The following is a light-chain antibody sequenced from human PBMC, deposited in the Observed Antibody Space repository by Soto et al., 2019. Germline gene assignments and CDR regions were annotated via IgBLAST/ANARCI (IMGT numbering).Light chain of an antibody. Sequence: ETVLTQSPATLSLSPGERATLSCRASQSVSVYLAWYQHKPGQAPRLLIYDASNRAAGIPARFSGSGSGTDFTLTISSLEPEEFAVYYCQQRRNWPLTFGGGTKVEIK. CDR2: DAS. CDR3: QQRRNWPLT. J-gene: IGKJ4*01. CDR1: QSVSVY. V-gene: IGKV3-11*01.